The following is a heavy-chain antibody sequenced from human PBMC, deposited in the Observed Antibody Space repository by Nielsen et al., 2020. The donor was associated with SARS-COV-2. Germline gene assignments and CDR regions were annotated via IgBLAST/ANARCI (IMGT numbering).Heavy chain of an antibody. Sequence: GESLKISCAASGFTFSSYSMNWVRQAPGKGLEWVSYISSSSSTIYYADSVKGRFTISRDNAKNSLDLQMNSLRAEDTALYYCARDLPAQTLWGQGTLVTVSS. D-gene: IGHD2-2*01. CDR3: ARDLPAQTL. CDR1: GFTFSSYS. V-gene: IGHV3-48*01. CDR2: ISSSSSTI. J-gene: IGHJ4*02.